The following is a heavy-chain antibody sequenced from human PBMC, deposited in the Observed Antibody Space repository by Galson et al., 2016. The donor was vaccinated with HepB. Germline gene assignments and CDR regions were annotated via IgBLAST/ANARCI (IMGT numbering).Heavy chain of an antibody. V-gene: IGHV5-51*01. Sequence: QSGAEVKKPGESLKISCKGFGYSFRSYAITWVRQMPGKGLEWVGIIYPGDSDTRYSPSFQGPVTISADNSITTAYLQWSSLKSSDTAMYYCARLSPYTYGRECDYWGQGILVTVSS. CDR2: IYPGDSDT. CDR3: ARLSPYTYGRECDY. CDR1: GYSFRSYA. D-gene: IGHD5-18*01. J-gene: IGHJ4*02.